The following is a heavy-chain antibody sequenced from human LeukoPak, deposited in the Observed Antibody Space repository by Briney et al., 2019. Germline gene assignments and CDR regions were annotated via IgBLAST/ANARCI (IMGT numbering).Heavy chain of an antibody. CDR1: GFTFDDYA. D-gene: IGHD3-22*01. Sequence: GRSLRLSCAASGFTFDDYAMHWVRQAPGKGLEWVSGISWNSGSIGYADSVKGRFTISRDNAKNSLYLQMNSLRAEDTALYYCAKDPLYYDSSGYYDYWGQGTLVTVSS. V-gene: IGHV3-9*01. J-gene: IGHJ4*02. CDR2: ISWNSGSI. CDR3: AKDPLYYDSSGYYDY.